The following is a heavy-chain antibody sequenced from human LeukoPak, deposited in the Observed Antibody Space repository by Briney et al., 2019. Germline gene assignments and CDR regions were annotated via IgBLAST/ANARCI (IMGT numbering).Heavy chain of an antibody. CDR3: AKDPETYSSRWFDS. J-gene: IGHJ5*01. D-gene: IGHD2-21*01. Sequence: PGGSLRLSCTGSGFTSGFNFDDYAVSWVRQAPGKGLEWVSSLSDNGGSPYYADSVKGRFTISRDNSKNTLYLHMNSLRVEDTAVYYCAKDPETYSSRWFDSWGQGTLVTVSS. V-gene: IGHV3-23*01. CDR1: GFTSGFNFDDYA. CDR2: LSDNGGSP.